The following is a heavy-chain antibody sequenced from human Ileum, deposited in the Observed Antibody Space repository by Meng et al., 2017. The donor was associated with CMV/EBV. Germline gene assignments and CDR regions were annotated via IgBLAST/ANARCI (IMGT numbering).Heavy chain of an antibody. CDR2: IGDSAGSG. Sequence: CRASGFTFSSRNTMTWVRQAPGKGLEWVSSIGDSAGSGTYADSVKGRFTVSTDSSTNTLYLQMSTLRAEDTAVYYCAKARPHWYFDLWGRGTLVTVSS. J-gene: IGHJ2*01. CDR1: GFTFSSRNT. D-gene: IGHD1-14*01. CDR3: AKARPHWYFDL. V-gene: IGHV3-23*01.